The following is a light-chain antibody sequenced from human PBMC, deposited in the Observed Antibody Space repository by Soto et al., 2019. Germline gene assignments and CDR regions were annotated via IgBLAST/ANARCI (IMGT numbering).Light chain of an antibody. J-gene: IGKJ4*01. Sequence: EIVLTQSPATLSLSPGERATLSCRASQSLSSYLAWYQQKPGQAPRLLIYDASNRATGIPARFSGSGSGTDFTLTISSLEPEDFALYYCQQRSNWPQLTFGGGTKV. V-gene: IGKV3-11*01. CDR2: DAS. CDR3: QQRSNWPQLT. CDR1: QSLSSY.